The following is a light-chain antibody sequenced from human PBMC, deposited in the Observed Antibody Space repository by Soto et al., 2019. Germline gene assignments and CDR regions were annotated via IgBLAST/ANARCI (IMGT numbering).Light chain of an antibody. J-gene: IGLJ2*01. CDR3: QAWDTNAVV. V-gene: IGLV3-1*01. CDR1: KLGEKY. CDR2: QDN. Sequence: SYELTQPPSVSVSPGQTGSITCSGDKLGEKYASWYQQKSGQSPVLVLYQDNKRPSGIPKRFSGSNSGNTATLTISGTQAMDEADYYCQAWDTNAVVFGGGTKLTVL.